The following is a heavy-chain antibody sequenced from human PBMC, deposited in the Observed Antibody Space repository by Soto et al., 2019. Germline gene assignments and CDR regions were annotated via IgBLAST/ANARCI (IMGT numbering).Heavy chain of an antibody. CDR3: AKGGEGYCSGTSCLYHMDA. J-gene: IGHJ6*03. V-gene: IGHV3-23*01. Sequence: EVQLLESGGGLVQLGGSRRLSCAASGFTFSSYAMSWVRQAPGKGLEWVSTISDSGSTYYADSVKGRFTISRDISKNTLYVQMSSLRAEDTAVYYCAKGGEGYCSGTSCLYHMDAWGKGTTVTVSS. CDR2: ISDSGST. CDR1: GFTFSSYA. D-gene: IGHD2-15*01.